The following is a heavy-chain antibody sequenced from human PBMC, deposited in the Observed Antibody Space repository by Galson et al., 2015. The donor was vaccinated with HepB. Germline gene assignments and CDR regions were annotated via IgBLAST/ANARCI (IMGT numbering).Heavy chain of an antibody. Sequence: SLRLSCAASGFTFSSYSMNWVRQAPGKGLEWVSSISSSSSYIYYADSVKGRFTISRDNAKNSLYLQMNSLRAEDTAVYYCARAGTMIVVNADWYFDLWGRGTLVTVSS. D-gene: IGHD3-22*01. CDR3: ARAGTMIVVNADWYFDL. V-gene: IGHV3-21*01. CDR1: GFTFSSYS. CDR2: ISSSSSYI. J-gene: IGHJ2*01.